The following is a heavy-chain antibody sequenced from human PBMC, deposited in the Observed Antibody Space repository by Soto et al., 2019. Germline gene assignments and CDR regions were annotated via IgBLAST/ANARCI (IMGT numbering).Heavy chain of an antibody. CDR2: IYWDDDK. Sequence: QITLKESGPTLVKPTQTLTLTCTFSGFSLSTSGVGVGWIRQPPGKALEWLALIYWDDDKRYSPSLKSRLTITKDTSTNQVVLTMTNMDPVDTATYYCARTPMGYCSGGSCSPSNWFDPWGQGTLVTVSS. CDR1: GFSLSTSGVG. CDR3: ARTPMGYCSGGSCSPSNWFDP. J-gene: IGHJ5*02. D-gene: IGHD2-15*01. V-gene: IGHV2-5*02.